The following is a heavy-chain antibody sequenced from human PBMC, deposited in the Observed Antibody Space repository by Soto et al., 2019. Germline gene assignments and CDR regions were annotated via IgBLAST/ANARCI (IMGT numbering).Heavy chain of an antibody. Sequence: GVLRLSCSASGFTFSSYVMNWVRQAPGKGLEYVSGITSNGGSTFYADSVKGRFIISRDNSQNTVYLQMSSLTTADTAVYYCLVASAAYWGQGTQVTVSS. CDR1: GFTFSSYV. D-gene: IGHD6-13*01. CDR2: ITSNGGST. V-gene: IGHV3-64D*06. CDR3: LVASAAY. J-gene: IGHJ4*02.